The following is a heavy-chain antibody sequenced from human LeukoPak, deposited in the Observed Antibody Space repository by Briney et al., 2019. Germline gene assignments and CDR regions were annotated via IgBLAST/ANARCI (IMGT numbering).Heavy chain of an antibody. V-gene: IGHV1-18*01. CDR3: AREFSGRYPPSYFDY. Sequence: ASVKVSCKASGCTLTSYGISWVRQAPGQGLEWMGWISADNGNTNYAQKLQGRVTVTTDTSTSTAYMELRSLRSDDTAVYYCAREFSGRYPPSYFDYWGQGTLVTVSS. D-gene: IGHD1-26*01. J-gene: IGHJ4*02. CDR2: ISADNGNT. CDR1: GCTLTSYG.